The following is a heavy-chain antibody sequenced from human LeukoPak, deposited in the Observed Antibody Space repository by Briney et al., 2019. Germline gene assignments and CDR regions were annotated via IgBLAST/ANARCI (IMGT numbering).Heavy chain of an antibody. D-gene: IGHD5-12*01. Sequence: PGGSLRLSCAASGFTLSSNAMHWVRQAPGKGLEWVAAITFDGSNKDYADSVKGRFTISRDNSKNTLYMQMNSLRAEDTAVYYCARESNAYSGYDPFDYWSQGTLVTVSS. CDR3: ARESNAYSGYDPFDY. CDR2: ITFDGSNK. V-gene: IGHV3-30-3*01. J-gene: IGHJ4*02. CDR1: GFTLSSNA.